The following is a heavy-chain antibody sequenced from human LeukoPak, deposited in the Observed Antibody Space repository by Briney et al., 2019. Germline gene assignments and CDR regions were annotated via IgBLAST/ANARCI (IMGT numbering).Heavy chain of an antibody. CDR2: IGSSGVSTI. Sequence: PGGSLRLSCAASGFTFSSYEMTWVCQAPGKGLEWISYIGSSGVSTIYYADSVKGRFTISRDNAKNSLFLQMNSLRAEDTAVYYCARVTRYWYFDLWGRGTLVTVSS. V-gene: IGHV3-48*03. CDR3: ARVTRYWYFDL. J-gene: IGHJ2*01. CDR1: GFTFSSYE.